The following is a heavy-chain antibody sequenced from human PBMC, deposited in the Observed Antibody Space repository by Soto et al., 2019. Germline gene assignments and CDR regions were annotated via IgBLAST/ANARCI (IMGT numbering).Heavy chain of an antibody. J-gene: IGHJ4*02. CDR3: ARSVRAALSDY. CDR1: GYTFTSYA. D-gene: IGHD1-26*01. V-gene: IGHV1-3*01. Sequence: QVQLVQSGAEVKKPGASVKVSCEASGYTFTSYAIHWVRQAPGQRLEWMGWINVGNGNTKYSQKFQGRVTITRDTSASTAYMELSSLRSEDTAVYYCARSVRAALSDYWGQGTLVTVSS. CDR2: INVGNGNT.